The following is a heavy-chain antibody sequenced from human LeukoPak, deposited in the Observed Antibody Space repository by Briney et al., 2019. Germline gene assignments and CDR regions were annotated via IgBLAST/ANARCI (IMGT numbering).Heavy chain of an antibody. CDR1: GGSMSSYY. D-gene: IGHD6-19*01. V-gene: IGHV4-59*01. Sequence: PSETLSLTCTVSGGSMSSYYWNWIRQPPGKGLEWIGHIHYNGNTNYNPSLKSGVTISVDTSKNQFSLKLSSVPAADTAVYYCARGYSSGWYRGWFDPWGQGTLVIVSS. J-gene: IGHJ5*02. CDR2: IHYNGNT. CDR3: ARGYSSGWYRGWFDP.